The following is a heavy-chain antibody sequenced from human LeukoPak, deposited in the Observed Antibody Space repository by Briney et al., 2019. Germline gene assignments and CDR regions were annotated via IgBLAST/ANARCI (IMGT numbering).Heavy chain of an antibody. CDR3: ARDPSNSSGWRAWGDY. CDR1: GYTFTNHG. D-gene: IGHD6-25*01. J-gene: IGHJ4*02. CDR2: ISAYNGDT. Sequence: GASVKVSCKASGYTFTNHGIKWVRQAPGQGLEWMGWISAYNGDTKYAQKFQGRVTMTTDTSTTTAYMELRSLRSDDTAVYYCARDPSNSSGWRAWGDYWGQGILVTVSS. V-gene: IGHV1-18*04.